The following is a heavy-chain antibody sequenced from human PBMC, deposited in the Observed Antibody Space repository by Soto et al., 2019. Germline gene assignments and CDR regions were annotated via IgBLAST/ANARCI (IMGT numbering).Heavy chain of an antibody. CDR1: GFTFSSYW. Sequence: PGGSLRLSCAASGFTFSSYWMHWVRQAPGKGLEWVSRMNMDGNRISYVDSVKGRCTISRDNAKNTFYMEMNSARVEDTAVYYCAKEKISTSCCNWFDPWGQGTLVTVSS. V-gene: IGHV3-74*01. D-gene: IGHD2-2*01. CDR2: MNMDGNRI. CDR3: AKEKISTSCCNWFDP. J-gene: IGHJ5*02.